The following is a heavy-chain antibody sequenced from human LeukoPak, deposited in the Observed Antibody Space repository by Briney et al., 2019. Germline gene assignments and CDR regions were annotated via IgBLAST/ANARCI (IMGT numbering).Heavy chain of an antibody. V-gene: IGHV3-53*01. CDR3: AREGMDCSGGSCHYYFDY. CDR2: IYSGGGT. CDR1: GFTVSSNY. J-gene: IGHJ4*02. Sequence: PGGSLRLSCAASGFTVSSNYMSWVRQAPGKGLEWVSVIYSGGGTYYTDSVKGRFTISRDNAKNSLYLQMNSLRAEDTAVYYCAREGMDCSGGSCHYYFDYWGQGTLVTVSS. D-gene: IGHD2-15*01.